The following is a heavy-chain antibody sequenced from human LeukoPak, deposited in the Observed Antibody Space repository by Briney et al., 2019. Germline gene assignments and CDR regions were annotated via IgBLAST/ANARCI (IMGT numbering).Heavy chain of an antibody. CDR1: GFTFSSYS. CDR3: AREPPILRYFDWSSPGVAFDI. CDR2: ISSSSSTI. V-gene: IGHV3-48*04. J-gene: IGHJ3*02. Sequence: GGSLRLSCAASGFTFSSYSMNWVRQAPGKGLEWVSYISSSSSTIYYADSVKGRFTISRDNAKNSLYLQMNSLRAEDTAVYYCAREPPILRYFDWSSPGVAFDIWGQGTMVTVSS. D-gene: IGHD3-9*01.